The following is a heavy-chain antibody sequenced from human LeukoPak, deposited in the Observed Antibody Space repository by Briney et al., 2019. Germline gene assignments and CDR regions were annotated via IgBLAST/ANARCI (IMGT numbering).Heavy chain of an antibody. CDR2: ISAYNGNT. Sequence: ASVKVSCKASGYTFTSYGISWVRQAPGQGLEWMGWISAYNGNTNYAQKLQGRVTMTTDTSTSTAYMELRSLRSDDTAVYYCATNAIFGVVIMGFDYWGQGTLVTVSS. V-gene: IGHV1-18*01. D-gene: IGHD3-3*01. CDR3: ATNAIFGVVIMGFDY. J-gene: IGHJ4*02. CDR1: GYTFTSYG.